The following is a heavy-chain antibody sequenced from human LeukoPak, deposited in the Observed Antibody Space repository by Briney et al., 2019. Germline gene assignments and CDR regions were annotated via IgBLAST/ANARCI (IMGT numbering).Heavy chain of an antibody. V-gene: IGHV3-23*01. CDR3: AKAPVIAVTLGVDY. CDR1: GFTFSSYA. J-gene: IGHJ4*02. D-gene: IGHD6-19*01. Sequence: GGSLRLSCAASGFTFSSYAMSWVRQAPGKGLEWVSAISGSGGSTYYADSVKGRFTISRDNSKNTLYLQMNSLRAEDTAVYYCAKAPVIAVTLGVDYWGQGTLVTVSS. CDR2: ISGSGGST.